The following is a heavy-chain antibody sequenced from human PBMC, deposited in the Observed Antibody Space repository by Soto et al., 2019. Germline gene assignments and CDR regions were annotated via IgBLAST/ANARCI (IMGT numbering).Heavy chain of an antibody. J-gene: IGHJ4*02. Sequence: SETLSLTCTVSGGSVSSGSYYWSWIRQPPGKGLEWIGYIYYSGSTNYNPSLKSRVTISVDTSKNQFSLKLSSVTAADTAVYYCARISGYCYGLPHYYDYWGQGTLVTVSS. V-gene: IGHV4-61*01. CDR3: ARISGYCYGLPHYYDY. CDR1: GGSVSSGSYY. D-gene: IGHD5-18*01. CDR2: IYYSGST.